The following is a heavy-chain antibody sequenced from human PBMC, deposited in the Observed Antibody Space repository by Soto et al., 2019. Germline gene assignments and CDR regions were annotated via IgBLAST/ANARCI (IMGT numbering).Heavy chain of an antibody. CDR3: ARDGYCSGGSCYSVPVFDY. D-gene: IGHD2-15*01. CDR2: ITGSGGST. V-gene: IGHV3-23*01. CDR1: GFTLSTYA. J-gene: IGHJ4*02. Sequence: GGSLRLSCVASGFTLSTYAMSWVRQAPGKGLEWVSGITGSGGSTYYADSVKGRFTISRDNSKNTLYLQMNSLRAEDTAVYYCARDGYCSGGSCYSVPVFDYWGQGTLVTVSS.